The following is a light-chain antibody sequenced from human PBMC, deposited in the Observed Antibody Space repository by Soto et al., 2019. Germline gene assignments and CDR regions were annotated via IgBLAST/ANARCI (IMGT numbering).Light chain of an antibody. J-gene: IGKJ2*01. CDR1: QSINNY. Sequence: DIQMTQSPSSLSASEGDRVTITCRASQSINNYLNWYQQKPGQAPKLLIYAASSLQSGVPSRFTVSGSGTDFTLSISDLQPGDFATYSCQQSYSTPYTFGQGTKLEIK. V-gene: IGKV1-39*01. CDR3: QQSYSTPYT. CDR2: AAS.